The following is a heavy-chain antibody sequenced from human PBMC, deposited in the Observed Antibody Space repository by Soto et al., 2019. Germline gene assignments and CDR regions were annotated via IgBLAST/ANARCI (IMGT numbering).Heavy chain of an antibody. CDR3: AVGQYLAWSRY. V-gene: IGHV4-39*01. D-gene: IGHD2-15*01. Sequence: PSETLSFPCTVSAGSTSSRSNYRGWIRQPPGKGLEWIGSIYFDGSTHYNPSLKSRVTISVDPSKNQFSRTLSPVTDADTAVYDCAVGQYLAWSRYWGQGALVTVTS. CDR1: AGSTSSRSNY. J-gene: IGHJ4*02. CDR2: IYFDGST.